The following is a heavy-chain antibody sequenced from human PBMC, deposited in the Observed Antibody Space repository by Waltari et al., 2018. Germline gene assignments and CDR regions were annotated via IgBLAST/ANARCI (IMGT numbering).Heavy chain of an antibody. CDR3: TRETAESGVFFSAFDI. CDR2: IYTSGST. Sequence: QVQLQESGPGLVKPSETLSLTCTVSGGSISSYYWSWIRQPAGKGLEWIGRIYTSGSTNYNPSLKSRVTMSVDTSKNQFCLKLSSVTAADTAVYYWTRETAESGVFFSAFDIWGQGTMVTVSS. J-gene: IGHJ3*02. V-gene: IGHV4-4*07. CDR1: GGSISSYY. D-gene: IGHD3-10*01.